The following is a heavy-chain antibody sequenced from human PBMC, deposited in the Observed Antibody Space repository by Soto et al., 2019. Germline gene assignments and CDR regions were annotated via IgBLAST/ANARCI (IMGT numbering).Heavy chain of an antibody. CDR3: AKEECSYSSSWYRGIRCRFDP. J-gene: IGHJ5*02. CDR1: GFTFSSYG. D-gene: IGHD6-13*01. V-gene: IGHV3-30*18. CDR2: ISYDGSNK. Sequence: GGSLRLSCAASGFTFSSYGMHWVRQAPGKGLEWVAVISYDGSNKYYADSVKGRFTISRDNSKNTLYLQMNSLRAEDTAVYYCAKEECSYSSSWYRGIRCRFDPWGQGTLVTVSS.